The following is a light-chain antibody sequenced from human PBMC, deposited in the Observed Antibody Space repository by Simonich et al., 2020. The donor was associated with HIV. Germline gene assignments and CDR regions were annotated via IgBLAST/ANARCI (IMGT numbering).Light chain of an antibody. V-gene: IGKV1-5*01. CDR3: QQYKSYSRT. CDR1: QTISSY. J-gene: IGKJ1*01. CDR2: AAS. Sequence: DIQMTQSPSSLSASVGDRVTIPCRASQTISSYLKWYQQKPGKAPKLLIYAASSLQSGVPSRFSGSGSGTEFTLTIFSLQPDDFAIYYCQQYKSYSRTFGQGTKVEI.